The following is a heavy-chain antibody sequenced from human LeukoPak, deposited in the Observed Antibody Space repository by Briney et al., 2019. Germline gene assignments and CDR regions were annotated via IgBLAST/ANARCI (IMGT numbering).Heavy chain of an antibody. D-gene: IGHD2-2*01. V-gene: IGHV5-51*01. J-gene: IGHJ4*02. Sequence: GESLKISCKGSGYSFTSYWIGWVRQMPGKGLEWMGIIYPGDSDTRYSPSFQGQVTISADKSISTAYLQWSSLKASDTAMYYYASQYCSSTSCHYGTFDSWGQGTLVTVSS. CDR3: ASQYCSSTSCHYGTFDS. CDR1: GYSFTSYW. CDR2: IYPGDSDT.